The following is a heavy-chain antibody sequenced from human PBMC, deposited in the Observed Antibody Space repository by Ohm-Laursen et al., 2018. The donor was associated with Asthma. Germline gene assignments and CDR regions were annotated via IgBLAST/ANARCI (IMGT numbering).Heavy chain of an antibody. D-gene: IGHD6-19*01. V-gene: IGHV1-2*04. J-gene: IGHJ4*02. CDR3: ARDHSAGYSSGWYSHFDY. Sequence: ASVKVSCNASGYTFTGYYMHWVRQAPGQGLEWMGWINPNSGGTNYAQKFQGWVTMTRDTSISTAYMELSSLRSEDTAVYYCARDHSAGYSSGWYSHFDYWGQGTLVTVSS. CDR2: INPNSGGT. CDR1: GYTFTGYY.